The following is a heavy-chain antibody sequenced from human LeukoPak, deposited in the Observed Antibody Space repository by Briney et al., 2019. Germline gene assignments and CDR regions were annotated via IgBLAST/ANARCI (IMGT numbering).Heavy chain of an antibody. J-gene: IGHJ4*02. D-gene: IGHD2-21*02. CDR2: IKSKTDGGTT. CDR3: TREAVTANGYFDY. CDR1: GFTFSVAA. V-gene: IGHV3-15*01. Sequence: GGSLRLSCAASGFTFSVAAMTWVRQAPGKGLEWVGRIKSKTDGGTTDYAAPVKGRFTISRDDSKNTLYLQMNSLKTEDTAVYYCTREAVTANGYFDYWGQGTLVTVSS.